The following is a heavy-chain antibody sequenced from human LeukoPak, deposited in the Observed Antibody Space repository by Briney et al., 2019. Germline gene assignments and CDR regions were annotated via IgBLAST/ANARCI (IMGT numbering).Heavy chain of an antibody. J-gene: IGHJ5*02. Sequence: SETLSPTCTVSGASISGYYWSWVRQPPGRGLEWIGSFYNSGSTNYNPSLKSRVTISVDTSKNQFSLKLSSVTAADTAVYYCARTPVIIAAAVNNWFDPWGQGTLVTVSS. V-gene: IGHV4-59*08. CDR2: FYNSGST. D-gene: IGHD6-13*01. CDR1: GASISGYY. CDR3: ARTPVIIAAAVNNWFDP.